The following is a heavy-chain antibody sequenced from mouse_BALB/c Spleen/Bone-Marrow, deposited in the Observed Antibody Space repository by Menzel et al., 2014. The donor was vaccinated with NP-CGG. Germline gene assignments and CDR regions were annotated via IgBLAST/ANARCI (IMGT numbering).Heavy chain of an antibody. V-gene: IGHV1-14*01. CDR3: ARPRQLGLPYYFDY. D-gene: IGHD3-2*01. CDR2: INPYDDGT. CDR1: GYTFTSYV. J-gene: IGHJ2*01. Sequence: VQLKESGPELVKPGASVKMSCKASGYTFTSYVMHWVKQKPGQGLEWIGYINPYDDGTKYNEKFKGKATLTSGKSSSTAYMELSSLTSEDPAVYYCARPRQLGLPYYFDYWGQGTTLTVSS.